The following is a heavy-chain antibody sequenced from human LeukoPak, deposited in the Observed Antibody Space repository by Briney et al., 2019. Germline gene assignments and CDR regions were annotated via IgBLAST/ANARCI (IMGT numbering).Heavy chain of an antibody. Sequence: GGSLRLSCAASGFTFSTYAMSWVRQAPGKGLEWVSAISGSGGATYYADSVKGRFTISRDSSKNTLCLQMNSLRAEDTAVYYCAGYNCSSTRCYTGGFDYWGQGTLVTVSS. J-gene: IGHJ4*02. D-gene: IGHD2-2*02. CDR1: GFTFSTYA. CDR3: AGYNCSSTRCYTGGFDY. V-gene: IGHV3-23*01. CDR2: ISGSGGAT.